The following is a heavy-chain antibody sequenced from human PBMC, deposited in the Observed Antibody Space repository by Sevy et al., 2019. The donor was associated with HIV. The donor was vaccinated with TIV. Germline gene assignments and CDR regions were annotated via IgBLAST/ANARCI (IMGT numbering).Heavy chain of an antibody. CDR2: IKQDGSEK. J-gene: IGHJ4*02. CDR3: ARDGSDILTGYYEGNDY. Sequence: GGSLRLSCAASGFTFSSYWMSWVRQAPGKGLERVANIKQDGSEKYYVDSVKGRFTISRDNAKNSLYLQMNSLRAEDTAVYYCARDGSDILTGYYEGNDYWGQGTLVTVSS. D-gene: IGHD3-9*01. V-gene: IGHV3-7*01. CDR1: GFTFSSYW.